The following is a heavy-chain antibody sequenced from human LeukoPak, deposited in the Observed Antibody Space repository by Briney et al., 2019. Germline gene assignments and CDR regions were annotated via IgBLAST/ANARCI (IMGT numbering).Heavy chain of an antibody. V-gene: IGHV4-39*07. J-gene: IGHJ4*02. D-gene: IGHD6-13*01. CDR3: ARDILATSIAAPYY. Sequence: SETLSFTCTVSGGSISSSTDYWGWIRQPPGKGLGWIGSIFYSGRTYYNPSLKSRVTMSVATSKNQFSLRLSSVNAADTAVYYCARDILATSIAAPYYWGQGTLVTVSS. CDR1: GGSISSSTDY. CDR2: IFYSGRT.